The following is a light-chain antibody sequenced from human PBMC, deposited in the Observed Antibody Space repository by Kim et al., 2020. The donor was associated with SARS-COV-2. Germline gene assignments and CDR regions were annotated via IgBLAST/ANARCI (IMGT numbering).Light chain of an antibody. CDR3: CSYAGSSTVV. CDR2: EGS. Sequence: GQSITISCTGTSSDVVSYNLVSWYQQHPGKAPKLMIYEGSKRPSGFSNRFSGSKSGNTASLTISGLQAEDEADYYCCSYAGSSTVVFGGGTQLTVL. J-gene: IGLJ2*01. CDR1: SSDVVSYNL. V-gene: IGLV2-23*01.